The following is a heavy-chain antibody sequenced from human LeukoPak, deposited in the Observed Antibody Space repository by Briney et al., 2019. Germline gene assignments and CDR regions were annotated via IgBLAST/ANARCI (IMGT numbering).Heavy chain of an antibody. CDR2: IYSGGSI. V-gene: IGHV4-31*03. D-gene: IGHD3-22*01. Sequence: SETLSLTCTVSGGSISSGGYYWSWIRQHPGKGLEWIGYIYSGGSIYYNPSLKSRVTISVDTSKNQFSLKLSSVTAADTAVYYCARGADRDPSSPWGQGTLVTVSS. CDR1: GGSISSGGYY. J-gene: IGHJ5*02. CDR3: ARGADRDPSSP.